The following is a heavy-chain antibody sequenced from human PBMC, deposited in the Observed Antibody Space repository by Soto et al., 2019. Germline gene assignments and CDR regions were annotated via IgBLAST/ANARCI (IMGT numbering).Heavy chain of an antibody. CDR2: MNPNSGNT. D-gene: IGHD1-26*01. J-gene: IGHJ6*02. CDR3: ARYRWEPTYYYGMDV. Sequence: GASVKVSCKASGYTFTSYDINWVRQATGQGLEWMGWMNPNSGNTGYAQKFQGRVTMTRNTSISTAYMELSSLRSEDTAVYYCARYRWEPTYYYGMDVWGQGTTVTVSS. V-gene: IGHV1-8*01. CDR1: GYTFTSYD.